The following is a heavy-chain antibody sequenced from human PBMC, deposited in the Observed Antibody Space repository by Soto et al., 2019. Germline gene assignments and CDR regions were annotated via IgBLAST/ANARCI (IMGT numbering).Heavy chain of an antibody. Sequence: QVQLVQSGAEVKRPGSSVKVSCKASGDTFNFYSINWVRQAPGVGLEWVGRVNPILSMSNYAQRFQGRVTMTADKSTSTAYMEIRSLRSEDPAIYYCASSYGSGYRAFDYWGQGALVTVSS. CDR1: GDTFNFYS. J-gene: IGHJ4*02. CDR3: ASSYGSGYRAFDY. CDR2: VNPILSMS. V-gene: IGHV1-69*02. D-gene: IGHD3-10*01.